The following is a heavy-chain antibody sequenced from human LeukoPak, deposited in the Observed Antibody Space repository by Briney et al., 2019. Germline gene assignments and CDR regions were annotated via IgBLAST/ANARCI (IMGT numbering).Heavy chain of an antibody. D-gene: IGHD3-3*01. CDR3: ARDRGFGVVPNWFDP. J-gene: IGHJ5*02. CDR1: GFTFSDYY. Sequence: GGSLRLSCAASGFTFSDYYMSWIRQAPGKGLEWVSYISSSGSTIYYADSVKGRFTISRDNAKNSLYLQMNSLRAEDTAVYYCARDRGFGVVPNWFDPWGQGTLVTVSS. V-gene: IGHV3-11*04. CDR2: ISSSGSTI.